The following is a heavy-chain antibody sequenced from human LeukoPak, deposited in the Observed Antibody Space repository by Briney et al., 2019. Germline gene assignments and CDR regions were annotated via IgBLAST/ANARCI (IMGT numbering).Heavy chain of an antibody. D-gene: IGHD3-22*01. J-gene: IGHJ4*02. Sequence: PGGSLRLSCAASGFNFSTYWMIWVRQAPGKGLEWIGEINHSGSTNYNPSLKSRVTISVDTSKNQFSLKLSSVTAADTAVYYCARGRRYYYDSSGYYYTYWGQGTLVTVSS. V-gene: IGHV4-34*01. CDR1: GFNFSTYW. CDR2: INHSGST. CDR3: ARGRRYYYDSSGYYYTY.